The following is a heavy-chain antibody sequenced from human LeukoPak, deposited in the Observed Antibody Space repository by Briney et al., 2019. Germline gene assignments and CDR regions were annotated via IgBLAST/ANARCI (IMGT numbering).Heavy chain of an antibody. CDR2: IRTKPNSHAT. CDR3: TRYGMDF. J-gene: IGHJ4*02. D-gene: IGHD4-17*01. Sequence: GASLRLSCAASGFTFSASAMHWVRPASGKGLEWVGLIRTKPNSHATIYAASVKGRFTISRDDSKNTAYLQMNSLKTEDTAVYYCTRYGMDFWGQGTLVTVSS. V-gene: IGHV3-73*01. CDR1: GFTFSASA.